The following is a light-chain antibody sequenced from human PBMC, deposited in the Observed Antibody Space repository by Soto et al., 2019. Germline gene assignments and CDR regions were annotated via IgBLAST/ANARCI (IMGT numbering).Light chain of an antibody. V-gene: IGKV3-11*01. CDR2: DAS. Sequence: EIVLTQSPATLPLSPGERATLSCRASQSVSSYLAWYQQKPGQAPRLLIYDASNRATGIPARFSGSGSATDFTLTISSLEPEDFAVYYCQQRSNWRITFGQGTRLEIK. J-gene: IGKJ5*01. CDR3: QQRSNWRIT. CDR1: QSVSSY.